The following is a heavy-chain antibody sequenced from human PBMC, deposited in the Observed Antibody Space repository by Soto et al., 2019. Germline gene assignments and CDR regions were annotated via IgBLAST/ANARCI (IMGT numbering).Heavy chain of an antibody. CDR3: AALRVTYSSGWYDVDY. CDR2: IVVGSGNT. J-gene: IGHJ4*02. Sequence: SVKVSCKASGFTFTSSAVQWVRQARGQRLEWIGWIVVGSGNTNYAQKFQERVTITRDMSTSTAYMELSSLRSEDTAVYYCAALRVTYSSGWYDVDYWGQGTLVTVSS. CDR1: GFTFTSSA. D-gene: IGHD6-19*01. V-gene: IGHV1-58*01.